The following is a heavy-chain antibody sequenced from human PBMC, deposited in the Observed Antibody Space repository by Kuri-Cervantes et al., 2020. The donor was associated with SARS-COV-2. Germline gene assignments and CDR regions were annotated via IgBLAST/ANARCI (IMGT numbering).Heavy chain of an antibody. J-gene: IGHJ2*01. V-gene: IGHV3-33*01. CDR3: ARPPPGYCSSTSCYTGGDFDL. Sequence: GGSLRLSCEASGFSFSDSGMHWVRLAPGKGLEWVAIIWYDGSNKYYADSVRGRFTISRDNSKNTLYLQRNSLRAEDTAVYYCARPPPGYCSSTSCYTGGDFDLWGRGTLVTVSS. D-gene: IGHD2-2*02. CDR1: GFSFSDSG. CDR2: IWYDGSNK.